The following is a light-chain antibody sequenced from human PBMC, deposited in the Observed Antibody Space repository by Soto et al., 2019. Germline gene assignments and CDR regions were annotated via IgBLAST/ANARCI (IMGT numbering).Light chain of an antibody. CDR1: QSVSSN. Sequence: EIVLTQSPATLSVSPGERATLSCRASQSVSSNLAWYQQKPGQAPRLLIYSASTRAPGIPGRFSGSGSGTEFTLTVSSLQSEDFAVYYCQQYNQWAPWLTFGGGTKVEIK. J-gene: IGKJ4*01. CDR3: QQYNQWAPWLT. V-gene: IGKV3-15*01. CDR2: SAS.